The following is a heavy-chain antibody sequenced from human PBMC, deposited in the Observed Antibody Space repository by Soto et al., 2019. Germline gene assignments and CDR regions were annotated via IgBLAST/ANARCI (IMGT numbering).Heavy chain of an antibody. J-gene: IGHJ4*02. CDR1: GFTFSGSA. V-gene: IGHV3-73*01. CDR2: IRSKANSYAT. CDR3: TRRIGSGWYLGFDY. Sequence: EVQLVESGGGLVQPGGSLKLSCAASGFTFSGSAMHWVRQASGKGLEWVGRIRSKANSYATAYAASVKGRFTISRDDSKNTAYLQMNSLKTEDTAVYYCTRRIGSGWYLGFDYWGQGTLVTVSS. D-gene: IGHD6-19*01.